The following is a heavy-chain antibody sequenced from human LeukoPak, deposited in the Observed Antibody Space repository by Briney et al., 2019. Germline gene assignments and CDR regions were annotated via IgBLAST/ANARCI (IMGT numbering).Heavy chain of an antibody. CDR2: ISGSGGST. V-gene: IGHV3-23*01. J-gene: IGHJ3*02. CDR1: GFTFSSYG. D-gene: IGHD4-17*01. Sequence: GGSLRLSCAASGFTFSSYGMSWVRQAPGKGLEWVSAISGSGGSTYYADSVKGRFTISRDNAKNSLYLQMNSLRAEDTAVYYCARKHDYGDYVGAFDIWGQGTMVTVSS. CDR3: ARKHDYGDYVGAFDI.